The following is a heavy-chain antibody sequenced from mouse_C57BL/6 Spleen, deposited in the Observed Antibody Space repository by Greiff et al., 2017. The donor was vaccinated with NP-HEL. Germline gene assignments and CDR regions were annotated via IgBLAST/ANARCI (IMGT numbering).Heavy chain of an antibody. D-gene: IGHD1-1*01. V-gene: IGHV1S81*02. CDR2: TNPTNGRT. CDR1: CYTFTSYW. CDR3: ARIKKIVATYFDY. Sequence: QVQLQHPGAELVKAGASVKMSCKSSCYTFTSYWMHWVKQSLGQGLEWFAETNPTNGRTYYNEKFKSKATLTVDKSSSTAYMLLSGPTFEDSAVYYCARIKKIVATYFDYWGQGTTLTVSS. J-gene: IGHJ2*01.